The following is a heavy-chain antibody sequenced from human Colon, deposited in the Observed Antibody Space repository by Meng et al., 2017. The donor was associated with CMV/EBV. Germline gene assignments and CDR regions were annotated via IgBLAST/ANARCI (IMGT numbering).Heavy chain of an antibody. CDR1: GGSISDYY. J-gene: IGHJ4*02. CDR2: ISYSGGA. Sequence: GSLRLSCAVSGGSISDYYWSWIRQPPGKGLEWIGYISYSGGANYNPSLKSRVTISVDTSKNQVSLSLTSLTAADTAVYHCARDFPLVVPPTANYWGQGTLVTVSS. V-gene: IGHV4-59*01. CDR3: ARDFPLVVPPTANY. D-gene: IGHD2-8*01.